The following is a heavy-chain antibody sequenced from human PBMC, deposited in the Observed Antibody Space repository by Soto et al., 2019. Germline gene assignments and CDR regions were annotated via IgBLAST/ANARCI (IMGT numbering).Heavy chain of an antibody. CDR3: AKVRSFLMIVVVNEYWYFDL. CDR1: GFTFSSYA. CDR2: ISGSGGST. J-gene: IGHJ2*01. D-gene: IGHD3-22*01. Sequence: PGGSLRLSCAASGFTFSSYAMSWVRQAPGKGLEWVSAISGSGGSTYYADSVKGRFTISRDNSKNTLYLQMNSLRAEDTAVYYFAKVRSFLMIVVVNEYWYFDLWGRGTLVTVSS. V-gene: IGHV3-23*01.